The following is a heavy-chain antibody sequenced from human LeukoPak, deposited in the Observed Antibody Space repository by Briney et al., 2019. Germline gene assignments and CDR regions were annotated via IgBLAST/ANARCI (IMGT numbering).Heavy chain of an antibody. CDR3: LRGDRRDY. V-gene: IGHV3-21*06. Sequence: PGGSLGLSCAASGFTFSNYGMSWVRQAPGKGLEWVSSIDSSGGYMFYADSVKGRFIISRDNAKDSLYLQMNSLRVEDTAVYYCLRGDRRDYWGQGTLVTVSS. CDR2: IDSSGGYM. J-gene: IGHJ4*02. CDR1: GFTFSNYG.